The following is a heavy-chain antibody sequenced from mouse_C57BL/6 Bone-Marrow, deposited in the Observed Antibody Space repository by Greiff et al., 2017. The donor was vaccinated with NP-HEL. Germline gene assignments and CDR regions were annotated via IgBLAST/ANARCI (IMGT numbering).Heavy chain of an antibody. CDR3: ARGDDGSSYGY. D-gene: IGHD1-1*01. CDR1: GFTFSSYA. V-gene: IGHV5-4*01. CDR2: ISDGGSYT. J-gene: IGHJ2*01. Sequence: EVQRVESGGGLVKPGGSLKLSCAASGFTFSSYAMSWVRQTPEKRLEWVATISDGGSYTYYPDNVKGRFTISRDNAKNHLYLQMSHLKSEDTAMYYCARGDDGSSYGYWGQGTTLTVSS.